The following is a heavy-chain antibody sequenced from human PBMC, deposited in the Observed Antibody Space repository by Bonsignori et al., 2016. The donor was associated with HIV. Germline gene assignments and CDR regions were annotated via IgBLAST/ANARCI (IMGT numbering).Heavy chain of an antibody. CDR2: ISGSDGST. D-gene: IGHD5-18*01. CDR3: APKGGYTYGFDY. J-gene: IGHJ4*02. Sequence: WIRQPPGKGLEWVSTISGSDGSTNYADSVKGRFTISTDNSKNTLYLQMNNLGAEDTAVYYCAPKGGYTYGFDYWGQGTLVTVSS. V-gene: IGHV3-23*01.